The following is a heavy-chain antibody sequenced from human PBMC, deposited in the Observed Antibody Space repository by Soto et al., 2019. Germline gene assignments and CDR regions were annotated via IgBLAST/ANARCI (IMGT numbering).Heavy chain of an antibody. J-gene: IGHJ5*02. CDR2: ISYEGSNK. Sequence: QVQLVESGGGVVQPGRSPRLSCAASGFTFNSYALHWVRQAPGKGLEWVAVISYEGSNKYYAESVKGRFTISRDNSKNPLYLQRNTLRTEDTAVYYCARDGRCGGGTCYSSGWFDPWGQGTLVTVSS. CDR3: ARDGRCGGGTCYSSGWFDP. CDR1: GFTFNSYA. V-gene: IGHV3-30*04. D-gene: IGHD2-15*01.